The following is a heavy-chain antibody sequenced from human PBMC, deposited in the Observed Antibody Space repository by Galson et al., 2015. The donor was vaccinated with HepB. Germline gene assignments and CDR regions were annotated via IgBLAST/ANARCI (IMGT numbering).Heavy chain of an antibody. CDR2: INSDGSST. CDR3: ARDIRATGYYYGMDV. V-gene: IGHV3-74*01. CDR1: GFTFSSYW. D-gene: IGHD1-14*01. Sequence: SLRLSCAASGFTFSSYWMHWVRQAPGKGLVWVSRINSDGSSTTYADSVKGRLTISRDNAKNTLYLQMNSLRAEDTAVYYCARDIRATGYYYGMDVWGQGTTVTVSS. J-gene: IGHJ6*02.